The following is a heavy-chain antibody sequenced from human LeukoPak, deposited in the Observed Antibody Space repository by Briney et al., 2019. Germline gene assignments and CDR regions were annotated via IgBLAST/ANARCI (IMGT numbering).Heavy chain of an antibody. V-gene: IGHV1-69*04. Sequence: SVKVSCKASGGTFSSYAISWVRQAPGQGLEWMGRIITILGIANYAQKFQGRVTITADKSTSTAYMELSSLRSEDTAVYYCARAGEYGDYVLWGQGTLVTVSS. CDR2: IITILGIA. CDR3: ARAGEYGDYVL. D-gene: IGHD4-17*01. J-gene: IGHJ4*02. CDR1: GGTFSSYA.